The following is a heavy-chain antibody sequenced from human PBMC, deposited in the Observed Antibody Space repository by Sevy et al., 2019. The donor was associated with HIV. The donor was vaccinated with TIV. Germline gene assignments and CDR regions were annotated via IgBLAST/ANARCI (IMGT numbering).Heavy chain of an antibody. CDR2: IKQDGSEK. CDR3: ARDEVQYYYDSSGYPDY. D-gene: IGHD3-22*01. J-gene: IGHJ4*02. V-gene: IGHV3-7*01. Sequence: GGSLSLSCAASGFTFSSYWMSWVRQAPGKGLEWVANIKQDGSEKYYVDSVKGRFTISRDNAKNSLYLQMNSLRAEDTAVYYCARDEVQYYYDSSGYPDYWGQGTLVTVSS. CDR1: GFTFSSYW.